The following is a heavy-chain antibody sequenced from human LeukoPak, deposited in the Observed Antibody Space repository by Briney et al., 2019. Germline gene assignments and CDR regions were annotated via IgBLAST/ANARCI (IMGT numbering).Heavy chain of an antibody. Sequence: ASLKVSCKASGNSFAGYYVHWVRQAPGQGLEWMGWMSPDSDGTNFAQNFQGRVSTTRGTSIRTVYLELRSLRADDTAMYYCANQEGIGAPGAWLDNWGQGTLVTVSS. V-gene: IGHV1-2*02. D-gene: IGHD1-26*01. CDR3: ANQEGIGAPGAWLDN. J-gene: IGHJ5*02. CDR2: MSPDSDGT. CDR1: GNSFAGYY.